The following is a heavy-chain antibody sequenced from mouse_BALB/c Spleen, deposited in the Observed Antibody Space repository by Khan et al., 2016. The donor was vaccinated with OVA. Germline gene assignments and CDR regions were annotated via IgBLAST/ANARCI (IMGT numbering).Heavy chain of an antibody. CDR2: IWAGGST. V-gene: IGHV2-9*02. D-gene: IGHD1-1*01. CDR3: ARGTTVESYWYFDV. CDR1: GFSLTSYG. J-gene: IGHJ1*01. Sequence: QVQLKQSGSGLVAPSQSLSITCTVSGFSLTSYGVHWVRQPPGKGLEWLGVIWAGGSTNYNSALLSRLSISKDNSKSQVFLKMNSLQTDETAMYYCARGTTVESYWYFDVWGAGTTVTVSS.